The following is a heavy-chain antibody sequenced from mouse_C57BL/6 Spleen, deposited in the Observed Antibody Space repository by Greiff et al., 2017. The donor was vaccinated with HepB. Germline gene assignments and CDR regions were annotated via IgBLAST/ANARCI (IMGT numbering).Heavy chain of an antibody. CDR1: GYSFTDYN. CDR3: ATFITTVVAPDY. J-gene: IGHJ2*01. CDR2: INPNYGTT. D-gene: IGHD1-1*01. Sequence: EVKLMESGPELVKPGASVKISCKASGYSFTDYNMNWVKQSNGKSLEWIGVINPNYGTTSYNQKFKGKATLTVDQSSSTAYMQLNSLTSEDSAVYYCATFITTVVAPDYWGQGTTLTVSS. V-gene: IGHV1-39*01.